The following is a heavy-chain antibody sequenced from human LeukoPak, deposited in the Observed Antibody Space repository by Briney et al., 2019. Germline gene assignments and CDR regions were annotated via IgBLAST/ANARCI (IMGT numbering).Heavy chain of an antibody. Sequence: PSETLSLTCTVSGGSISSYYWSWIRQPAGKGLEWIGRIYTSGSTNYNPSLKSRVTMSVDTSKNQFPLKLSSVTAADTAVYYCARDTASYGDPYYFDYWGQGTLVTVSS. J-gene: IGHJ4*02. CDR2: IYTSGST. CDR3: ARDTASYGDPYYFDY. D-gene: IGHD4-17*01. CDR1: GGSISSYY. V-gene: IGHV4-4*07.